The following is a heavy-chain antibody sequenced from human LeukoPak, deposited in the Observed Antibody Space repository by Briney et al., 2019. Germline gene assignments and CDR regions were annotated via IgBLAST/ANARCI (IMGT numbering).Heavy chain of an antibody. Sequence: ASVKVSCKASGYTFTSYAMHWVRQAPGQGLEWMGWINAGNGNTKYSQKFQGRVTITRDTSASTAYMELSSLRSEDTAVYYCARDARRGYSSSWYYFDYWGQGTLVTVSS. J-gene: IGHJ4*02. CDR2: INAGNGNT. V-gene: IGHV1-3*01. D-gene: IGHD6-13*01. CDR1: GYTFTSYA. CDR3: ARDARRGYSSSWYYFDY.